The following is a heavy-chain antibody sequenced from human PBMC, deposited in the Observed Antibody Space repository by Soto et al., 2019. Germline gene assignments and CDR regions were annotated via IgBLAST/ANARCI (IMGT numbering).Heavy chain of an antibody. CDR3: ARLGFYYQSLDP. V-gene: IGHV4-59*08. Sequence: PSETLSLTCTVSGGSFSTNYWAWIRQPPGKGLEWIGYIYYGGTTRYNPSLESRVTVSLETSKSQFSLTLSSVTASDTAVYYCARLGFYYQSLDPWGHGTLVTVSS. CDR1: GGSFSTNY. D-gene: IGHD2-2*01. J-gene: IGHJ5*02. CDR2: IYYGGTT.